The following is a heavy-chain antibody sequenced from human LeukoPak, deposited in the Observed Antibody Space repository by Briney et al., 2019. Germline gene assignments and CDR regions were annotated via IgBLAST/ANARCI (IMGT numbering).Heavy chain of an antibody. J-gene: IGHJ4*02. CDR1: GGSITGYY. V-gene: IGHV4-34*01. CDR2: IHYTGAT. Sequence: SETLSLTCAVYGGSITGYYWSWIRQTPGRGLEWVGEIHYTGATSYNPSLKSRPTISTDTSKSQFSLRLSSVTAADTAVYYCARGNILTGSCFDFWGQGALVTVSS. CDR3: ARGNILTGSCFDF. D-gene: IGHD3-9*01.